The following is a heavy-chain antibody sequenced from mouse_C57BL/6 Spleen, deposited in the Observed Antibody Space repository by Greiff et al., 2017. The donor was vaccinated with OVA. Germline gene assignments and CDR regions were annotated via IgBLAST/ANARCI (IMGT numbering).Heavy chain of an antibody. J-gene: IGHJ1*03. V-gene: IGHV1-61*01. CDR1: GYTFTSYW. Sequence: QVQLQQPGAELVRPGSSVKLSCKASGYTFTSYWMDWVKQRPGQGLEWIGNIYPSDSETHYNHKFKDKATLTVDKSSSTAYMQLSSLTSEDSAVYYCARYLLGFDVWGTGTTVTVSS. CDR3: ARYLLGFDV. CDR2: IYPSDSET. D-gene: IGHD5-1*01.